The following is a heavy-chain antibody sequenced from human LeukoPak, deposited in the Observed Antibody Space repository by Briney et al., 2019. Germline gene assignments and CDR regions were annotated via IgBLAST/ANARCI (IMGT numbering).Heavy chain of an antibody. J-gene: IGHJ4*02. CDR3: ARGRYFDWLSLHFDY. V-gene: IGHV4-39*07. Sequence: LETLSLTCTVSSGSISTSNYYWGWVRQPPGKALEWIGNIFYSGSTNYNPSLKSRVTISVDTSKNQFSLKLSSVTAADTAVYYCARGRYFDWLSLHFDYWGQGTLVTVSS. CDR2: IFYSGST. CDR1: SGSISTSNYY. D-gene: IGHD3-9*01.